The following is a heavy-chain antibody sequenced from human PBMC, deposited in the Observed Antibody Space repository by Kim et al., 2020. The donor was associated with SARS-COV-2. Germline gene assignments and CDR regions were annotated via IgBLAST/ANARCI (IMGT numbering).Heavy chain of an antibody. CDR1: GGTFSSYA. Sequence: SVKVSCKASGGTFSSYAISWVRQAPGQGLEWMGRIIPILGIANYAQKFQGRVTITADKSTSTAYMELSSLRSEDTAVYYCARDLTVDTAMVTYYYYGMDVWGQGTTGTVSS. J-gene: IGHJ6*02. V-gene: IGHV1-69*04. D-gene: IGHD5-18*01. CDR2: IIPILGIA. CDR3: ARDLTVDTAMVTYYYYGMDV.